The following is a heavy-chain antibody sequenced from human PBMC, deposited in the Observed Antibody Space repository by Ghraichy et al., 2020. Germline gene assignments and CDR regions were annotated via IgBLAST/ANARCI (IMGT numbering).Heavy chain of an antibody. CDR3: ATLLEPYYDFWSGYYTEGIYYYGMDV. Sequence: GGSLRLSCAASGFTFSSYSMNWVRQAPGKGLEWVSYISSSSSTIYYADSVKGRFTISRDNAKNSLYLQMNSLRDEDTAVYYCATLLEPYYDFWSGYYTEGIYYYGMDVWGQGTTVTVSS. D-gene: IGHD3-3*01. CDR2: ISSSSSTI. V-gene: IGHV3-48*02. CDR1: GFTFSSYS. J-gene: IGHJ6*02.